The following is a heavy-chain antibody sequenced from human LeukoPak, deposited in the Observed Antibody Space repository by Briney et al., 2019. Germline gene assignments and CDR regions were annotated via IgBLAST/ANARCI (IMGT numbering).Heavy chain of an antibody. CDR1: GGSISSSSYY. CDR2: IYYSGST. V-gene: IGHV4-39*07. J-gene: IGHJ4*02. D-gene: IGHD6-13*01. Sequence: SETLSLTCTVSGGSISSSSYYWGWIRQPPGKGLEWIGSIYYSGSTYYNPSLKSRVTISVDTSKNQFSLKLSSVTAADTAVYYCARVRPAIAAAGTGYFDYWGQGTLVTVSS. CDR3: ARVRPAIAAAGTGYFDY.